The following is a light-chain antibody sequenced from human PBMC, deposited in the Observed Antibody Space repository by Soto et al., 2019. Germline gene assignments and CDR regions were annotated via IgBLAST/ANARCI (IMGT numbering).Light chain of an antibody. CDR2: DVS. CDR1: SSDVGGYNY. Sequence: QSALTQPAPVSGSPGQSITISCTGTSSDVGGYNYVSWYQQHPGKAPKLMIYDVSDRPSGVSSRFSGSKSGNTASLTISGLQAEDEADYYCSSYTSRSTLVFGGGTQLTVL. V-gene: IGLV2-14*01. J-gene: IGLJ2*01. CDR3: SSYTSRSTLV.